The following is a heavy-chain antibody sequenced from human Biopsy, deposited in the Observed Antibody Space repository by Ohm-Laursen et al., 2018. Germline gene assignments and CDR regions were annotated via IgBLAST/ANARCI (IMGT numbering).Heavy chain of an antibody. V-gene: IGHV1-69*13. CDR2: IIPMFGTA. CDR3: ALGGVLGSQMVYAKSGMDV. D-gene: IGHD2-8*01. CDR1: GGTLSSYA. Sequence: VKISCNASGGTLSSYAITWVRQAPGQGLEWMGGIIPMFGTANYAQKFQGRVTITADKSTSTAYMELSRLRSEDTAVYYCALGGVLGSQMVYAKSGMDVWGQGTTVTVSS. J-gene: IGHJ6*01.